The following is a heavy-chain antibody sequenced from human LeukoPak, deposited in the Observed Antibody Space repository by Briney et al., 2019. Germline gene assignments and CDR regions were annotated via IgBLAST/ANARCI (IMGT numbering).Heavy chain of an antibody. J-gene: IGHJ4*02. CDR1: GFSFSSFS. CDR3: AKDTGSGYDYFSYYFDY. D-gene: IGHD5-12*01. V-gene: IGHV3-48*01. Sequence: PGGSLRLSCAASGFSFSSFSMNWVRQAPGKGLEWVSCISSSGSTIYYADSVKGRFTISRDNSKDTLYLQLNSLRAEDTAVYYCAKDTGSGYDYFSYYFDYWGQGTLVTVSS. CDR2: ISSSGSTI.